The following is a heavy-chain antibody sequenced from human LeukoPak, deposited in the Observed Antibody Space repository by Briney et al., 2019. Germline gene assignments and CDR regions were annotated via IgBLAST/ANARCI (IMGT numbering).Heavy chain of an antibody. CDR3: ARGGLPVYYYYMDV. CDR2: VNPNSGGT. D-gene: IGHD3-16*01. J-gene: IGHJ6*03. CDR1: GYSFVLYE. Sequence: ASVKVSCKASGYSFVLYEISWVRQAPGQGLEWMGWVNPNSGGTNYAQKFQGRVTMTRDTSISTAYMDLSRLRSDDTAVYYCARGGLPVYYYYMDVWGKGTTVTISS. V-gene: IGHV1-2*02.